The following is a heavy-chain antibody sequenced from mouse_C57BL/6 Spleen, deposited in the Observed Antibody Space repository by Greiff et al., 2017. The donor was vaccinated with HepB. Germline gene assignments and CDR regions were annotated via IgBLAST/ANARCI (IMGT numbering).Heavy chain of an antibody. D-gene: IGHD3-2*02. V-gene: IGHV1-69*01. Sequence: QVQLQQPGAELVMPGASVKLSCKASGYTFTSYWMHWVKQRPGQGLEWIGEIDPSDSYTNYNQKFKGKSTLTVDKSSSTAYMQLSSLTSEDSAVYYCARGELRPYFDYWGQGTTLTVSS. CDR1: GYTFTSYW. J-gene: IGHJ2*01. CDR2: IDPSDSYT. CDR3: ARGELRPYFDY.